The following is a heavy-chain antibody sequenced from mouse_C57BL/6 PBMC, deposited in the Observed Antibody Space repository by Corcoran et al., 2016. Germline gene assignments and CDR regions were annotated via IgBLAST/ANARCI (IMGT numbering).Heavy chain of an antibody. D-gene: IGHD2-4*01. CDR3: ARFDYDAVYYFDY. CDR2: INTYSGVP. CDR1: GYTFTTYG. Sequence: QIQLVQSGPELKKPGETVKISCKASGYTFTTYGMSWVKQAPGNGLKWMGWINTYSGVPTYADDFKGRFAFSLETSASTAYLQINNLKNEDTATYFCARFDYDAVYYFDYWGQGTTLTVSS. V-gene: IGHV9-3*01. J-gene: IGHJ2*01.